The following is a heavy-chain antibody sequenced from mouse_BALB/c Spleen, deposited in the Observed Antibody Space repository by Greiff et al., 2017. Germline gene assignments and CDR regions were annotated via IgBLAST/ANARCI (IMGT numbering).Heavy chain of an antibody. V-gene: IGHV3-2*02. CDR1: GYSITSDYA. CDR3: ARDRFAY. J-gene: IGHJ3*01. CDR2: ISYSGSP. Sequence: EVQLQESGPGLVKPSQSLSLTCTVTGYSITSDYAWDWIRQFPGNKLEWMGYISYSGSPSYNPSLKSRISITRDTSKNQFFLQLNSVTTEDTATYYCARDRFAYWGQGTLVTVSA.